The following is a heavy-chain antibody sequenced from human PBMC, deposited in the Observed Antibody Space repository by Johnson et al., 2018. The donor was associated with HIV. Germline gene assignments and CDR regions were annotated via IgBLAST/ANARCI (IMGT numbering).Heavy chain of an antibody. J-gene: IGHJ3*02. Sequence: QVQLVESGGGVVQPGRSLRLSCAASGFTFSSYAMHWVRQAPGKGLEWVAVISYDGSNKYYADSVKGRFTISRYNSKNTLYLQMNSLRAEDTAVYYCARPITMIVVVTHDAFDIWGQGTMVTVSS. D-gene: IGHD3-22*01. CDR1: GFTFSSYA. CDR2: ISYDGSNK. V-gene: IGHV3-30*04. CDR3: ARPITMIVVVTHDAFDI.